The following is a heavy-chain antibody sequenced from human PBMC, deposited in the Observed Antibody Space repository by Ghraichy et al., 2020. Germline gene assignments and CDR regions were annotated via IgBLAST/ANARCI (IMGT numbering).Heavy chain of an antibody. D-gene: IGHD2-2*01. V-gene: IGHV4-34*01. CDR1: GGSFSGYY. J-gene: IGHJ4*02. CDR3: AREVVPEYYFDY. Sequence: PETLSLTCAVYGGSFSGYYWSWIRQPPGKGLEWIGEINHSGSTNYNPSLKSRVTISVDTSKNQFSLKLSSVTAADTAVYYCAREVVPEYYFDYWGQGTLVTVSS. CDR2: INHSGST.